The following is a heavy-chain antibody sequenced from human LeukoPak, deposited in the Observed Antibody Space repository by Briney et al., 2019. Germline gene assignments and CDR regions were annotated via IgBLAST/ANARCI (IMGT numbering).Heavy chain of an antibody. CDR2: ISSGSGYM. J-gene: IGHJ4*02. Sequence: GGSLRLSCAASGFTFSSYAMSWVRQAPGKGLEWVSSISSGSGYMYYADSVKGRFTISRDNAKNSLYLQMNSLRAEETAVYYCARDLDLIYCSSTSCSLFDYWGQGTLVTVSS. D-gene: IGHD2-2*01. CDR1: GFTFSSYA. CDR3: ARDLDLIYCSSTSCSLFDY. V-gene: IGHV3-21*01.